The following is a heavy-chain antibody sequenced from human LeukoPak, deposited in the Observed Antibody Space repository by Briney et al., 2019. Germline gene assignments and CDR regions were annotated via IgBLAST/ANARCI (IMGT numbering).Heavy chain of an antibody. CDR1: GGSISSYY. D-gene: IGHD3-16*01. Sequence: PSETLSLTCTVSGGSISSYYWSWIRQPPGKGLEWIGYMYDSGSTNYNPSLKSRVTISVDTSKNQFSLNLSSVTAADTAVYYCARYNDDYLSFFDYWSQGTLVTVSS. V-gene: IGHV4-59*01. CDR2: MYDSGST. J-gene: IGHJ4*02. CDR3: ARYNDDYLSFFDY.